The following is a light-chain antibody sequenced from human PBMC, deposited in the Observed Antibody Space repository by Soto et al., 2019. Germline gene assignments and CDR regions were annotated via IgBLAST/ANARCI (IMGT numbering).Light chain of an antibody. V-gene: IGKV1-5*03. Sequence: DIQMTQSPSTLSASVGDRVTITCRASQSISSWLAWYQQKPGKAPKLLIYKASSLESGVPSRFSGSGPGTEFTLTISSLQPDDFATYYCQQYNSPYTFGQGTKLEIK. CDR2: KAS. CDR3: QQYNSPYT. CDR1: QSISSW. J-gene: IGKJ2*01.